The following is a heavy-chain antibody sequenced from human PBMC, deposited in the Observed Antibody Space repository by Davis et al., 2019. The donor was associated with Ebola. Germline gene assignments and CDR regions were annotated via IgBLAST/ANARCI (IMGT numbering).Heavy chain of an antibody. D-gene: IGHD6-13*01. CDR1: GGSFSDYY. J-gene: IGHJ5*02. V-gene: IGHV4-34*01. CDR3: ARHPRPYSSSWPRAFDP. Sequence: SETLSLTCAVHGGSFSDYYWNWIRQPPEKGLEWIGYIYYSGSTNYNPSLKSRVSISVDTSKNQFALKLSSVTAADTAVYYCARHPRPYSSSWPRAFDPWGQGTLVTVSS. CDR2: IYYSGST.